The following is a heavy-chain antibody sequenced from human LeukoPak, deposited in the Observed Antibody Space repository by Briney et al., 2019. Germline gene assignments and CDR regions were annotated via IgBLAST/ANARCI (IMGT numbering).Heavy chain of an antibody. V-gene: IGHV3-33*01. Sequence: PGGSLRLSCAASAFTFSSYGMNWVRQAPGKGLEWVAVIWYDGSNKYYADSVKGRFTISRDNAKNSLYLQMNSLRAEDTAVYYCARDLGYCSSISCYEGTHFDYWGQGTLVTVSS. CDR2: IWYDGSNK. D-gene: IGHD2-2*01. J-gene: IGHJ4*02. CDR1: AFTFSSYG. CDR3: ARDLGYCSSISCYEGTHFDY.